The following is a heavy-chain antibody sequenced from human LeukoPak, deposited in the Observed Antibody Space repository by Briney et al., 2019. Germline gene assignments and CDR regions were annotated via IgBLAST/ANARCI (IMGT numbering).Heavy chain of an antibody. D-gene: IGHD3-10*01. CDR3: ARGVAYYGSGTYSHFDY. CDR1: GFTFSSFE. V-gene: IGHV3-33*08. J-gene: IGHJ4*02. Sequence: GRSLRLSCVASGFTFSSFEMNWVRQAPGKGLEWVAVMYIDGSRKYYADSVKGRFTISGDNSRNTLYLQINTLRAEDTAVYYCARGVAYYGSGTYSHFDYWGQGTLVTVSS. CDR2: MYIDGSRK.